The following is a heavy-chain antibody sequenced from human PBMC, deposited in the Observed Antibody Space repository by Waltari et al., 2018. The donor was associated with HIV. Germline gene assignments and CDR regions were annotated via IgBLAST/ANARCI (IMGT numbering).Heavy chain of an antibody. Sequence: QVQLQESGPGLVKPSETLSITCTVSGGSISSYYWSWIRQPPGKGLEWIGYIYYSGSTNYNPSLKSRVTISVDTSKNQFSLKLSSVTAADTAVYYCAREGRVGATGEGCFDYWGQGTLVTVSS. CDR3: AREGRVGATGEGCFDY. J-gene: IGHJ4*02. CDR2: IYYSGST. V-gene: IGHV4-59*01. D-gene: IGHD1-26*01. CDR1: GGSISSYY.